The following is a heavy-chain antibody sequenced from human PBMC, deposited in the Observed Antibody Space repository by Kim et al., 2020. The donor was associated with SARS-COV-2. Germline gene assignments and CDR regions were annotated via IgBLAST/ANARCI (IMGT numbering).Heavy chain of an antibody. Sequence: GGSLRLSCAASGFTVSSNYMSWVRQAPGKGLEWVSVIYSGGSTYYADSVKGRFTISRDNSKNTLYLQMNSVRAEDTSVYYYARDPGMGGLSDSGHWGQGTLVTVSS. CDR2: IYSGGST. D-gene: IGHD1-26*01. J-gene: IGHJ4*02. V-gene: IGHV3-53*01. CDR1: GFTVSSNY. CDR3: ARDPGMGGLSDSGH.